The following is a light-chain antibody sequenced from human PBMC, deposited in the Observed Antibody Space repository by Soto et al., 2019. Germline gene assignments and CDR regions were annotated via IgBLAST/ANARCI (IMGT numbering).Light chain of an antibody. Sequence: EIVLTQSPGTRSLSPGERATLSCRASQSVSSSYLAWYQQKPGQAPRLLIYGASSRATGIPDRFSGSGSGTDFTLTISRLEPVDFAVYYCQQYGSSPKYTFGQGTKLEIK. CDR2: GAS. J-gene: IGKJ2*01. CDR1: QSVSSSY. CDR3: QQYGSSPKYT. V-gene: IGKV3-20*01.